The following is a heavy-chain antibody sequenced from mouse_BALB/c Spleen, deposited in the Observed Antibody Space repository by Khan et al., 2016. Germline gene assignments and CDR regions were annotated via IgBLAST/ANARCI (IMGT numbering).Heavy chain of an antibody. D-gene: IGHD2-3*01. CDR2: IYPFDRYT. CDR1: GYTFTSYW. V-gene: IGHV1-69*02. CDR3: KRGESYVMRGFAY. J-gene: IGHJ3*01. Sequence: QVQLQQPGAELVRPGPSVKLSCKASGYTFTSYWINWMKQRPGQGLEWIGNIYPFDRYTNYNQKFKDKATLTVDKSSSTAYMQISSAASADAEIYYWKRGESYVMRGFAYWGHGTLGTVSA.